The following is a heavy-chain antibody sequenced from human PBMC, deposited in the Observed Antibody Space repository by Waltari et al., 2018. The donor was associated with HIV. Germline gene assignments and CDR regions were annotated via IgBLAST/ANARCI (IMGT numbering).Heavy chain of an antibody. D-gene: IGHD6-19*01. CDR3: TRLVAAVAGTGY. V-gene: IGHV3-73*01. CDR2: IRTKASSYAT. CDR1: GFTLSGPT. J-gene: IGHJ4*02. Sequence: EVQLVESGGGLVQPGGSLKLSCAAPGFTLSGPTMHWVRQASGKGLEWVGRIRTKASSYATAYAASVKGRFIISRDDSKNTAYLQMNNLKTEDTAVYYCTRLVAAVAGTGYWGQGTLVTVSS.